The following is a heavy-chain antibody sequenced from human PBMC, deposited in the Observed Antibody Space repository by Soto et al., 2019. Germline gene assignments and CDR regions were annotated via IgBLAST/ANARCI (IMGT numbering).Heavy chain of an antibody. CDR1: GGSVSSGSYY. Sequence: SETLSLTCTVSGGSVSSGSYYWSWIRQPPGKGLEWIGYIYNSGSANHNPSLKSRVTISLDTSKNQFSLELSSVTAADTAVYYWARGPGGRHQEVHDYWGQGTLVTVSS. D-gene: IGHD1-26*01. J-gene: IGHJ4*02. CDR2: IYNSGSA. CDR3: ARGPGGRHQEVHDY. V-gene: IGHV4-61*01.